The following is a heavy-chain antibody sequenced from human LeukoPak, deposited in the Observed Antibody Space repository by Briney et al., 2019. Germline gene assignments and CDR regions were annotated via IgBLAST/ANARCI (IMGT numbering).Heavy chain of an antibody. Sequence: ASVKVSCKASGGTFSSYAISWVRQAPGQGLEWMGRIIPIFGTASYAQKFQGRVTITTDESTSTAYMELSSLRSEDTAVYYCARSRMVATSTAYYFDYWGQGTLVTVSS. CDR3: ARSRMVATSTAYYFDY. CDR2: IIPIFGTA. J-gene: IGHJ4*02. D-gene: IGHD5-12*01. CDR1: GGTFSSYA. V-gene: IGHV1-69*05.